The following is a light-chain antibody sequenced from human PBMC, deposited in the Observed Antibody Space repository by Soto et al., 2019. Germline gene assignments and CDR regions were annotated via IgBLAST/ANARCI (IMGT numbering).Light chain of an antibody. J-gene: IGKJ4*01. CDR1: QSVSSSY. V-gene: IGKV3-20*01. CDR2: GAS. Sequence: EIVLTQSPGTLSLSPGERATLSCRASQSVSSSYLAWYQQKPGQAPRLLIYGASSRATGIPDRFSGSGSGTGFTLTISRLEPEDFAVYYCQQYGSSPRLTFGGGTKVEIK. CDR3: QQYGSSPRLT.